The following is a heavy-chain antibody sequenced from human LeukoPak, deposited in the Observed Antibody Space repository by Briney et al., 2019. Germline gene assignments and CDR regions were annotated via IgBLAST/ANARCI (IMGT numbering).Heavy chain of an antibody. CDR3: TRNRVADTTEFAY. CDR1: GFTFSSYA. J-gene: IGHJ4*02. V-gene: IGHV3-23*01. Sequence: GGSLRLSCAASGFTFSSYAMSWVRQAPGKGLEWVSAISGSGGSTYYADSVKGRFTISSDTSKNTVDVQMTSLRAEDTAIYYCTRNRVADTTEFAYWGQGTLVSVSS. CDR2: ISGSGGST. D-gene: IGHD6-19*01.